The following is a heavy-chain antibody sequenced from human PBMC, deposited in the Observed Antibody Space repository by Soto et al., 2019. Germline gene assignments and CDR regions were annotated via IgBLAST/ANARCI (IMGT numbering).Heavy chain of an antibody. D-gene: IGHD6-13*01. V-gene: IGHV1-18*01. Sequence: ASVKVSCKASGGTFSSYAISWVRQAPGQGLEWMGWISAYNGNTNYAQKLQGRVTMTTDTSTSTAYMELRSLRSDDTAVYYCARAKYSSSWYGGAKHYYYYGMDVWGQGTTVTVSS. CDR1: GGTFSSYA. CDR3: ARAKYSSSWYGGAKHYYYYGMDV. CDR2: ISAYNGNT. J-gene: IGHJ6*02.